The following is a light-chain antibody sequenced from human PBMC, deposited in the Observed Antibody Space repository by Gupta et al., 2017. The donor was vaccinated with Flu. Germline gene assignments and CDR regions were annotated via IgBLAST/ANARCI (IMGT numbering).Light chain of an antibody. CDR1: SGDIANNY. CDR2: EDN. V-gene: IGLV6-57*01. CDR3: QSYDSTNHWV. Sequence: TISCTRSSGDIANNYVQWYQQRPGSSPTTVIYEDNRRPAGVPDRFSGSIDSAANSASRTSSGLKTEDEADYYCQSYDSTNHWVFGGGTKLTVL. J-gene: IGLJ3*02.